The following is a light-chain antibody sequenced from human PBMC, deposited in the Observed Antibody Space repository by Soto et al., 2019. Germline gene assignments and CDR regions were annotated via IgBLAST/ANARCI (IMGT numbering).Light chain of an antibody. Sequence: DIQMTQSPSSLSASVGDRVTITCQASQDLSNYLNWYQQKPGKAPTLLIYDASNLETGVPSRFSGSGSGTDVTFTISSLQPEDIATYYCQQYDNLPTFGQGTRLEIK. CDR1: QDLSNY. J-gene: IGKJ5*01. V-gene: IGKV1-33*01. CDR3: QQYDNLPT. CDR2: DAS.